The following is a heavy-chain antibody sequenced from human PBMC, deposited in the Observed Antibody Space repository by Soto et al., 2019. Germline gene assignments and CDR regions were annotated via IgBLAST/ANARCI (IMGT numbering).Heavy chain of an antibody. J-gene: IGHJ4*02. CDR1: GFTFSSYA. D-gene: IGHD1-1*01. Sequence: PGGSLRLSCAASGFTFSSYAMSWVRQAPGKGLEWVSAISGSGGSTYYADSVKGRFTISRDNSKNTLYLQMNSLRAEDTAVYYCAKDQVWNDRLFGFDYWGQGPLVTVSS. CDR3: AKDQVWNDRLFGFDY. V-gene: IGHV3-23*01. CDR2: ISGSGGST.